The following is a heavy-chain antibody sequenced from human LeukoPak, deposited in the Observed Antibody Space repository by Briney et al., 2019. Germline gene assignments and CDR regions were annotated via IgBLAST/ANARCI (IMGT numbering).Heavy chain of an antibody. Sequence: GGSLRLSCAASDSSFRSHDMSWVRQTLEKGLEWVSSIAGDGASFYADSVRGRFTISRDKSQNILYLQMNSLRADDTAVYYCAKGPNFGSWRAVDYWGQGSLVTVSS. V-gene: IGHV3-23*01. D-gene: IGHD3-10*01. CDR1: DSSFRSHD. CDR3: AKGPNFGSWRAVDY. J-gene: IGHJ4*02. CDR2: IAGDGAS.